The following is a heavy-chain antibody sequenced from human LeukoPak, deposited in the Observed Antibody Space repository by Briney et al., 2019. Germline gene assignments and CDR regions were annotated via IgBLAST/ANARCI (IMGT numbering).Heavy chain of an antibody. CDR2: INPNSGGA. V-gene: IGHV1-2*04. Sequence: LVASVKVSCKASGYTSTGYYMHWVRQAPGQGLEWMGWINPNSGGANYAQKFQGWVTMTRDTSISTAYMELSRLRSDDTAVYYCARYYYDSSGGVNWFDPWGQGTLVTVSS. CDR3: ARYYYDSSGGVNWFDP. CDR1: GYTSTGYY. J-gene: IGHJ5*02. D-gene: IGHD3-22*01.